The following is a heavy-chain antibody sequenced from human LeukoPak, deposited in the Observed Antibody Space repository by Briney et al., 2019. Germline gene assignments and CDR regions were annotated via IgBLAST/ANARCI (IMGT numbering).Heavy chain of an antibody. V-gene: IGHV3-7*01. CDR3: AAWEQLGWFDP. CDR1: GFTFSSYW. CDR2: INQDGSKV. J-gene: IGHJ5*02. D-gene: IGHD1-26*01. Sequence: PGGFLRLSCAASGFTFSSYWMSWVRQAPGKGLECVANINQDGSKVYYVDSVKGRFTISRDKAKKSLFLQMNSLRAEDTAVYYCAAWEQLGWFDPWGQGTLVTVSS.